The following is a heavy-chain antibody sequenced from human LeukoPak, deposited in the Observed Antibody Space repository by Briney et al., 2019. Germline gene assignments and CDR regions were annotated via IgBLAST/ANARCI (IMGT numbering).Heavy chain of an antibody. D-gene: IGHD3-22*01. J-gene: IGHJ4*02. CDR2: IYSGGST. V-gene: IGHV3-53*01. CDR1: GFTVSSNY. CDR3: ARDRGAQFTYYDSSGYYDY. Sequence: GGSLRLSCAASGFTVSSNYMSWVRQAPGKGLEWVSVIYSGGSTYYADSVKGRFTISRDNSENTLYLQMNSLRAEDTAVNYCARDRGAQFTYYDSSGYYDYWGQGTLVTVSS.